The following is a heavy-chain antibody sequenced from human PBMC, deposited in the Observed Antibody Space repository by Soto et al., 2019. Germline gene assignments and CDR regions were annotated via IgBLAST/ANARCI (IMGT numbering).Heavy chain of an antibody. CDR2: IRALNGNT. V-gene: IGHV1-18*01. CDR1: GNTFTNHG. J-gene: IGHJ2*01. CDR3: ARDSDRDGYIYWYFDL. D-gene: IGHD5-12*01. Sequence: QVQLMQSAAEVKKPGASVKVSCKASGNTFTNHGISWVRQAPGQGLEWMGWIRALNGNTNYAQEFQGRITMTTDTSTTTAYMELRSLKSDDTAVYYCARDSDRDGYIYWYFDLWGRGTLVTVSS.